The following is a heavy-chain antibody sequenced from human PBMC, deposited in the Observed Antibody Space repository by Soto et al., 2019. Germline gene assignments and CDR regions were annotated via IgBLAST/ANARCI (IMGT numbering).Heavy chain of an antibody. CDR2: INPSGGST. CDR3: AIVGDGYIYRGTVGDAFDI. D-gene: IGHD5-12*01. Sequence: ASVKVSCKASGYTFTSYDMHWVRQAPGQGLEWMGIINPSGGSTSYAQKFQGRVTMTRDTSTSTVYMELSSLRSEDTAVYYCAIVGDGYIYRGTVGDAFDIWGQGTMVTVSS. CDR1: GYTFTSYD. V-gene: IGHV1-46*01. J-gene: IGHJ3*02.